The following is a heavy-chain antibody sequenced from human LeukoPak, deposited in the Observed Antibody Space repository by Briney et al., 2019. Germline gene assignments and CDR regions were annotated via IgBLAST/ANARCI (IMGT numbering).Heavy chain of an antibody. CDR2: INGDGSNA. V-gene: IGHV3-74*01. CDR3: ARAGSDY. CDR1: GFTVSNYW. D-gene: IGHD3-10*01. Sequence: PGGSLRLSCVVSGFTVSNYWMNWVRQAPGKGLVWVSRINGDGSNATYADFVKGRFTISRDNVKNTLYLQVNSMRVEDTAMYYCARAGSDYWGQGTLVTVSS. J-gene: IGHJ4*02.